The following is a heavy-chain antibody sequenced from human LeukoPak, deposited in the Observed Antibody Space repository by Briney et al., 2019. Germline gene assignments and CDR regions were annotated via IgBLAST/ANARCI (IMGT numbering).Heavy chain of an antibody. CDR2: IYWDDDK. CDR1: GFSLNTGGVG. CDR3: AKFGEFIFDP. D-gene: IGHD3-10*01. Sequence: SGPTLVKPTQTLTLTCTFSGFSLNTGGVGLGWIRQPPGKALEWLALIYWDDDKRHSPSLESRLTITKDTSKNQVVLTMTNMDPVDTATYYCAKFGEFIFDPWGQGTLVTVSS. V-gene: IGHV2-5*02. J-gene: IGHJ5*02.